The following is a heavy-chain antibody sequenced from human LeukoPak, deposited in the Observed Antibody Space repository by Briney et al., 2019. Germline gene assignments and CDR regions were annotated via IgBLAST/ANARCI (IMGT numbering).Heavy chain of an antibody. V-gene: IGHV3-53*01. CDR1: GFTFSSYW. D-gene: IGHD3-16*01. CDR2: LYSGGRM. CDR3: ARGGATFDY. J-gene: IGHJ4*02. Sequence: PGGSLRLSCAASGFTFSSYWMNWARQAPRKGLEWVSALYSGGRMYYADSVKGRFTISRDNSNNTVFLQMNSLRVEDTAVYYCARGGATFDYWGQGTLVTVSS.